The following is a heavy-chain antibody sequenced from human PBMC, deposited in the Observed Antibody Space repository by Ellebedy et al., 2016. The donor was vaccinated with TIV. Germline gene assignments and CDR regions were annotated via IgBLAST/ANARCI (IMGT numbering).Heavy chain of an antibody. CDR3: AREWSRYFDL. CDR1: GGSIRSGGYY. Sequence: MPSETLSLTCSVSGGSIRSGGYYWSWIRQHPGKGLEWIGYIYYSGSTYYNPSLKSRVTISVDTSQNQFSLKLSSVTAADTAVYYCAREWSRYFDLWGRGALVTVSS. J-gene: IGHJ2*01. CDR2: IYYSGST. D-gene: IGHD2-15*01. V-gene: IGHV4-31*03.